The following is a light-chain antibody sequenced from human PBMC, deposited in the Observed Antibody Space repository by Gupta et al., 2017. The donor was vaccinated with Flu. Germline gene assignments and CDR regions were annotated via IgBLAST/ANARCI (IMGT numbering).Light chain of an antibody. Sequence: SYVLTQPPSVSVAPGQTARINCGGNNIGSKSVHWYQQKPGQAHVVVVHDDSDRPSGIPERFSGSNSGNTATLTITRVEAGDEADYYCQVWDSSSDHFWVFGGGTKLTVL. V-gene: IGLV3-21*02. CDR3: QVWDSSSDHFWV. CDR2: DDS. CDR1: NIGSKS. J-gene: IGLJ3*02.